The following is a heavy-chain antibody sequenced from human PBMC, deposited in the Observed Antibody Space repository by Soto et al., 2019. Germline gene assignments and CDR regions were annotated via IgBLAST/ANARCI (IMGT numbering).Heavy chain of an antibody. CDR1: GYTFTSYD. J-gene: IGHJ6*02. V-gene: IGHV1-8*01. Sequence: QVQLVQSGAEVKKPGASVKVSCKASGYTFTSYDINWVRQATGQGLEWMGWMNPNSGNTGYAQKFQGRVTMTRNTSISTAYMDLSCLRSEDTAVYYCAVRVYAPTDYYYYGMDVWGQGTTVTVSS. D-gene: IGHD2-8*01. CDR3: AVRVYAPTDYYYYGMDV. CDR2: MNPNSGNT.